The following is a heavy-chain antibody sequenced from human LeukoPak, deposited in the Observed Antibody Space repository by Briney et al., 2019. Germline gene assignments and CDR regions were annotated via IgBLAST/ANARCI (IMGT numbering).Heavy chain of an antibody. Sequence: GASVKVSCKASGYTFTSYGISWVRQAPGQGLEWMGWISAYNGNTNYAQKLQGRVTMTTDTSTSTAYMELRSLRSDDTAVYYCARDYLYSIAAAGSTFDYWGQGTLVTVSS. D-gene: IGHD6-13*01. CDR3: ARDYLYSIAAAGSTFDY. V-gene: IGHV1-18*01. CDR1: GYTFTSYG. J-gene: IGHJ4*02. CDR2: ISAYNGNT.